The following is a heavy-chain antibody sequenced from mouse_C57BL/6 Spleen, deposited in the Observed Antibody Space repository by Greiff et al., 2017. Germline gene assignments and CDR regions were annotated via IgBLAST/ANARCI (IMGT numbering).Heavy chain of an antibody. J-gene: IGHJ3*01. Sequence: VQLQQPGAELVRPGTSVKLSCKASGYTFTSYWMHWVKQRPGQGLEWIGVIDPSDSYTNYNQKFKGKATLTVDTSSSTAYMQLSSLTSEDSAVYDCARRDYYGSSRAGFAYWGQGTLVTVSA. CDR2: IDPSDSYT. CDR3: ARRDYYGSSRAGFAY. CDR1: GYTFTSYW. D-gene: IGHD1-1*01. V-gene: IGHV1-59*01.